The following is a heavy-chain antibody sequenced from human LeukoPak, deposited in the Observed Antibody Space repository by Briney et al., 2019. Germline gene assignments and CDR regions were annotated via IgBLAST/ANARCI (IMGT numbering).Heavy chain of an antibody. CDR3: ASTSPYCGGGSCAL. Sequence: GSLRLSCSAPGLAFRDYWMSWGRPAPGKGLEGGANIKPGGGHQNFVESVKGRFTISRDNANTSKYLQMNRLRAEDTAIYYCASTSPYCGGGSCALGGQGTLVTDSS. J-gene: IGHJ4*02. CDR2: IKPGGGHQ. D-gene: IGHD2-15*01. V-gene: IGHV3-7*01. CDR1: GLAFRDYW.